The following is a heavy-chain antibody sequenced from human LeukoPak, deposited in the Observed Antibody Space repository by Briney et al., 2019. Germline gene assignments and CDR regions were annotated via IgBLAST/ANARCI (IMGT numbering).Heavy chain of an antibody. CDR2: IYYSGST. D-gene: IGHD6-13*01. J-gene: IGHJ3*02. Sequence: SETLSLTCTVSGGSISSYYWSWIRQPPGKGLEWIGYIYYSGSTYYNPSLKSRVTISVDTSKNQFSLKLSSVTAADTAVYYCASRTSSSWYYDAFDIWGQGTMVTVSS. CDR1: GGSISSYY. V-gene: IGHV4-59*08. CDR3: ASRTSSSWYYDAFDI.